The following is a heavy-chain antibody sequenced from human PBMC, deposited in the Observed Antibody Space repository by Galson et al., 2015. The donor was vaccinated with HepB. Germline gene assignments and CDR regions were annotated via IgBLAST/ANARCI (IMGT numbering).Heavy chain of an antibody. CDR3: ASSGYSGSSYAFDI. Sequence: SVKVSCKVSGYTLTELSMHWVRQAPGKGLEWMGGFDPEDGETIYAQKFQGRVTMTEDTSTDTAYMELSSLRSEDTAVYYCASSGYSGSSYAFDIWGQGTMVTVSS. CDR2: FDPEDGET. V-gene: IGHV1-24*01. D-gene: IGHD1-26*01. J-gene: IGHJ3*02. CDR1: GYTLTELS.